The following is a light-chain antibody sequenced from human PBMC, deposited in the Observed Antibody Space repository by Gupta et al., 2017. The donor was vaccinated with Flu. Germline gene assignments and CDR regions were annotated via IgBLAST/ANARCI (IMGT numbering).Light chain of an antibody. CDR2: WAT. J-gene: IGKJ4*01. CDR1: QTVLSISDNKNY. Sequence: DIVLTQSPDSLAASLGGRATIDCKSSQTVLSISDNKNYLAWYHHKPGQPPKLVFYWATTRESGVPDRFIGSGSGTDFTLTITNLQPEDAALYYCQQYYGSPPTFGGGTKVELK. CDR3: QQYYGSPPT. V-gene: IGKV4-1*01.